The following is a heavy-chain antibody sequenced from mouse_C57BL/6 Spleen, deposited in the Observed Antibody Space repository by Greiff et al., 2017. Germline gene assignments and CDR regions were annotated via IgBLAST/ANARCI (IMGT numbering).Heavy chain of an antibody. J-gene: IGHJ3*01. CDR1: GYTFTDYN. Sequence: VQLQQSGPELVKPGASVKIPCKASGYTFTDYNMDWVKQSHGKSLEWIGDINPNNGGTIYNQKFKGKATLTVDKSSSTAYMELRSLTSEDTAVYYCARGGASIPRFAYWGQGTLVTVSA. V-gene: IGHV1-18*01. CDR3: ARGGASIPRFAY. D-gene: IGHD6-1*01. CDR2: INPNNGGT.